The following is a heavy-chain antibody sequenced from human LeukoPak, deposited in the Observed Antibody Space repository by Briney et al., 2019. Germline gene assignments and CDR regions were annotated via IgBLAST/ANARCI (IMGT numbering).Heavy chain of an antibody. CDR3: ARDDGTDSFDC. J-gene: IGHJ4*02. CDR1: RFSFSAYG. D-gene: IGHD1-1*01. CDR2: IWYDGSKK. Sequence: PGRSLRLSCAASRFSFSAYGMHWVRQAPGKGLEWVAVIWYDGSKKYYADSVKGRFTISRDNSKNTVDLQMNSLRAEDTAVYYCARDDGTDSFDCWGQGTLVTVSS. V-gene: IGHV3-33*01.